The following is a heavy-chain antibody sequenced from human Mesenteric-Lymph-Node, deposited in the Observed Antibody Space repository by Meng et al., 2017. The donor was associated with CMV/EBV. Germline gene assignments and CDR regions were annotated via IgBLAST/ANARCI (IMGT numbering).Heavy chain of an antibody. CDR1: FSNYD. D-gene: IGHD5-12*01. Sequence: FSNYDMGWVRQAPGKGLEWVSAISGTTDDTQYTDSVKGRFTISRDRSKNTLYLQMNSLRAEDTAVYYCAKEKTLEGSGYDSRVMDVWGPGTTVTVSS. CDR2: ISGTTDDT. V-gene: IGHV3-23*01. CDR3: AKEKTLEGSGYDSRVMDV. J-gene: IGHJ6*02.